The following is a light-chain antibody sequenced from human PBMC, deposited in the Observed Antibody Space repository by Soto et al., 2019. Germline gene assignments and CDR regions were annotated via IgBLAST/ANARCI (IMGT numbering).Light chain of an antibody. CDR3: QQSYSIPYS. CDR1: QSLVNTY. J-gene: IGKJ2*03. Sequence: EVVLTQSPGSLSLSPGDRATLSCRASQSLVNTYVAWYQQKAGQAPRLLIYDASTRATGIPDRFSGSGSGTDFTLSISRLEPEDFATYYCQQSYSIPYSFGQGTKLDIK. V-gene: IGKV3D-20*02. CDR2: DAS.